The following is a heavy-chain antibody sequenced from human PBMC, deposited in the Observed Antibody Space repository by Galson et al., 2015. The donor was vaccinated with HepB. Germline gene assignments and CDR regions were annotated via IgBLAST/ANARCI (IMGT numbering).Heavy chain of an antibody. J-gene: IGHJ6*02. D-gene: IGHD1-7*01. CDR3: AKDRFRPRSDQKTNIWPHPGYYYYGMDV. V-gene: IGHV3-30*18. Sequence: SLRLSCAASGFTFSNYGMHWVRQAPGKGLEWVAIISYDGSNKYYADSVKGRFTISRGNSQNTLYLQMNSLRAEDTAVYYCAKDRFRPRSDQKTNIWPHPGYYYYGMDVWGQGTTVTVSS. CDR1: GFTFSNYG. CDR2: ISYDGSNK.